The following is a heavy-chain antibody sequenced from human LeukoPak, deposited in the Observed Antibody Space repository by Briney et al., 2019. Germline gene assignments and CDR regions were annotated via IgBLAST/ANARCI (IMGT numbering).Heavy chain of an antibody. D-gene: IGHD3-10*01. V-gene: IGHV4-59*08. CDR3: ASSGNYYFTLDY. Sequence: SETLSLTCSVSGGPISNYYWSWIRQPPGKGLEWIGYIHYSGITKYNPSVKSRVTISLDTSKNQFSLKLSSVTAADTAVYYCASSGNYYFTLDYWGQGTLVTVSS. CDR1: GGPISNYY. J-gene: IGHJ4*02. CDR2: IHYSGIT.